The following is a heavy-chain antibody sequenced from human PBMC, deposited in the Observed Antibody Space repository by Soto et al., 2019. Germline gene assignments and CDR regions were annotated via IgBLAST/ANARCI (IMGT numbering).Heavy chain of an antibody. CDR3: AHSRCGGDCLQSYSSHYYYGMDV. CDR1: GFSLSTGGVG. CDR2: IYWDDDK. D-gene: IGHD2-21*02. Sequence: QITLKESGPSLVKTTQTLTLTCTFSGFSLSTGGVGVGWIRQPPGKALEWLALIYWDDDKRYSPSLRSRLTVTKDTSKNQVVLTMTNMDPVDTATYYCAHSRCGGDCLQSYSSHYYYGMDVWGQGTTVTVSS. V-gene: IGHV2-5*02. J-gene: IGHJ6*02.